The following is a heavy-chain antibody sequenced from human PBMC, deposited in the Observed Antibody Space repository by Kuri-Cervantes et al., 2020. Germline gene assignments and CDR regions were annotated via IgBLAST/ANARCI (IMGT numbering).Heavy chain of an antibody. Sequence: GESLKISCAASGFTFSDYYMSWIRQAPGKGLEWVSYISSSGSTIYYADSVKGRFTISRDNSKNTLFLQMNSLRADDTAVYYCYGSGHDDAFDIWGQGTMVTVSS. CDR1: GFTFSDYY. D-gene: IGHD5-12*01. J-gene: IGHJ3*02. V-gene: IGHV3-11*04. CDR2: ISSSGSTI. CDR3: YGSGHDDAFDI.